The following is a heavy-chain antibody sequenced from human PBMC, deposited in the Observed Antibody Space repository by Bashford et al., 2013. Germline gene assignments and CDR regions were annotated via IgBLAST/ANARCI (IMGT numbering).Heavy chain of an antibody. CDR2: ISSNSRYI. CDR3: ARAYGNYDSLKFDS. CDR1: GFTFSKYT. V-gene: IGHV3-21*01. Sequence: GGSLRLSCVGSGFTFSKYTMTWVRQAPGKGLEWIASISSNSRYIYYSDSMKGRLTISRDNAKNSQYLQMDSLGGADTAVYYCARAYGNYDSLKFDSWGQGVLVTVSS. J-gene: IGHJ4*02. D-gene: IGHD3-3*01.